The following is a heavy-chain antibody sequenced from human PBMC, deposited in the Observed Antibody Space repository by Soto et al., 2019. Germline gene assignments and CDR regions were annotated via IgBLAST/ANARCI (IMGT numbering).Heavy chain of an antibody. CDR2: ITVVTGNT. CDR1: GFSMSGYS. Sequence: QLVASEGDLVQPGGSLRLSCEASGFSMSGYSMCWVRQSAGKGLEWLAYITVVTGNTRYADSVKGRFTISADRGRNSVFLQLNSLRDEDTAVYYCVRDRDLGGDMAHGDLWGQGTLVTVSS. V-gene: IGHV3-48*02. CDR3: VRDRDLGGDMAHGDL. J-gene: IGHJ4*01. D-gene: IGHD2-21*01.